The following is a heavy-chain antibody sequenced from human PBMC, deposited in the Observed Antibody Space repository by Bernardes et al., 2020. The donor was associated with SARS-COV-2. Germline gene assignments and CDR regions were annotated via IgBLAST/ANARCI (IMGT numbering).Heavy chain of an antibody. CDR1: GYTFTGYY. J-gene: IGHJ4*02. CDR2: INPNSGGT. D-gene: IGHD3-22*01. V-gene: IGHV1-2*02. Sequence: VTVSCKASGYTFTGYYMHWVRQAPGQGLEWMGWINPNSGGTNYAQKFQGRVTMTRDTSISTAYMELSRLRSDDTAVYYCAILDSSGYSPFDYWGQGTLVTVSS. CDR3: AILDSSGYSPFDY.